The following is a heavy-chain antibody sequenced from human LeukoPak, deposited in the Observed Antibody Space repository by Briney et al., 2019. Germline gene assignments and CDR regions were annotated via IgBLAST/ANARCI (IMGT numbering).Heavy chain of an antibody. J-gene: IGHJ5*02. CDR3: ARDHNGFDP. CDR2: IYYSGRT. CDR1: GGSISSYY. Sequence: SETLSLTCTVSGGSISSYYWSWIRQPPGKGLEWIGNIYYSGRTNYNPSLKSRVTISEDTSKNQFSLKLSSVTVADTAVYYCARDHNGFDPWGQGTLVTVSS. V-gene: IGHV4-59*01.